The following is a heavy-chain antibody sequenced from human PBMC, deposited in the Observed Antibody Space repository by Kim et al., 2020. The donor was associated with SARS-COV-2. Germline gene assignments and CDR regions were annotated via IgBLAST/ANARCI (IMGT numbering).Heavy chain of an antibody. Sequence: GGSLRLSCAASGFTFSSYWMSWVRQAPGKGLEWVANIKQDGSEKYYVDSVKGRFTISRDNAKNSLYLQMNSLRAEDTAVYYCARDLGSGYYYDSSGYYYGSDYWGQGTLVTVSS. V-gene: IGHV3-7*03. CDR2: IKQDGSEK. CDR1: GFTFSSYW. J-gene: IGHJ4*02. CDR3: ARDLGSGYYYDSSGYYYGSDY. D-gene: IGHD3-22*01.